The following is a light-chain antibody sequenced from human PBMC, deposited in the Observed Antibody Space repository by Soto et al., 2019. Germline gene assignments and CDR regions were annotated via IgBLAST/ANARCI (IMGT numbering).Light chain of an antibody. V-gene: IGKV3-11*01. CDR3: QQRHNWPIT. Sequence: EVVMTQSPATLSVSPGEGVTLSCRTSQTIRGLLNWYQQRPGQAPRLLIYDTSNRATDIPARFSGSGSGTDFILTISSLDPEDFGVYFCQQRHNWPITFGQGTRLDIK. CDR2: DTS. J-gene: IGKJ5*01. CDR1: QTIRGL.